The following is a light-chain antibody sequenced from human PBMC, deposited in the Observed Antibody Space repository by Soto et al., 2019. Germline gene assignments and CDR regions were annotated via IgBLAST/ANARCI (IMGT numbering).Light chain of an antibody. CDR2: DAS. Sequence: DIQMNPSPSPLSASVGDRVTITCRAIQSISSWLAWYQQKAGKAPKLLIYDASSLESEVPSRFSGSRSGTEFTLTISSLQPDDFATYYCQQYNSYSPTFGQGTKVEIK. CDR3: QQYNSYSPT. CDR1: QSISSW. V-gene: IGKV1-5*01. J-gene: IGKJ1*01.